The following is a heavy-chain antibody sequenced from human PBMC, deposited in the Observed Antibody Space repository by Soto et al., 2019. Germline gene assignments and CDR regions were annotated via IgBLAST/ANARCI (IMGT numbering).Heavy chain of an antibody. J-gene: IGHJ3*02. V-gene: IGHV4-39*01. D-gene: IGHD3-22*01. CDR1: GGSISSSSYY. CDR3: ARHVPYYYDSSGYYYDAFDI. CDR2: IYYSGST. Sequence: QQQLQESGPGLVKPSETLSLTCTVSGGSISSSSYYWGWIRQPPGKGLEWIGSIYYSGSTYYNPSLKSRVTISVDTSKNQFSLKLSSVTAADTAVYYCARHVPYYYDSSGYYYDAFDIWGQGTMVTVSS.